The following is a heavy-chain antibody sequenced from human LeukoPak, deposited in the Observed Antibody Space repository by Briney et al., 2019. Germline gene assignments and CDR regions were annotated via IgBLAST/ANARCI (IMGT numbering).Heavy chain of an antibody. CDR1: GSTFNRFA. Sequence: LRLSCAASGSTFNRFAMHWVRQPPGKGLEWIGEINHSGSTNYNPSLKSRVTISVDTSKNQFSLKLSSVTAADTAVYYCARGRYFYYGMDVWGQGTTVTVSS. V-gene: IGHV4-34*01. CDR3: ARGRYFYYGMDV. J-gene: IGHJ6*02. CDR2: INHSGST.